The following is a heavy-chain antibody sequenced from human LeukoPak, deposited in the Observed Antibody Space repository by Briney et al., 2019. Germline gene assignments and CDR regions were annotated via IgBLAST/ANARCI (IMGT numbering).Heavy chain of an antibody. CDR2: ISAYNGNT. Sequence: ASVKVSCTASGYTFTSYDINWVRQATGQGLEWMGWISAYNGNTNYAQKFQGRVTMTEDTSTDTAYMELSSLRSEDTAVYYCARLTTDSAFDIWGQGTMVTVSS. CDR3: ARLTTDSAFDI. V-gene: IGHV1-18*01. CDR1: GYTFTSYD. J-gene: IGHJ3*02. D-gene: IGHD4/OR15-4a*01.